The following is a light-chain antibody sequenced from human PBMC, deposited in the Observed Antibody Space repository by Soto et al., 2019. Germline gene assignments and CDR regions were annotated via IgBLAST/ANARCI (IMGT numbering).Light chain of an antibody. Sequence: EIVLTQSPGTLSLSPGDRATLSCRASQSVSNYLAWQQLRPGQAPRLLIYDASTRATGIPDRFSGSGSGTDFTLTISRLEPEDFAVYYCQQYDSSPGMYTFGQGTKLEIK. J-gene: IGKJ2*01. CDR2: DAS. CDR3: QQYDSSPGMYT. CDR1: QSVSNY. V-gene: IGKV3-20*01.